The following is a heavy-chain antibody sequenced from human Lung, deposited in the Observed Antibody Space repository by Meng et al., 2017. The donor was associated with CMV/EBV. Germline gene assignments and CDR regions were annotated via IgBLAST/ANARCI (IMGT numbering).Heavy chain of an antibody. CDR3: AGGEGYQLLLSGP. CDR1: GGSISSSSYY. J-gene: IGHJ5*02. CDR2: IYYSGST. V-gene: IGHV4-39*07. Sequence: SETLSLTCTVSGGSISSSSYYWGWIRQPPGKGLEWIGSIYYSGSTYYNPSLKRRVTISVDTSKNQFSLKLSSVTAADTAVYYCAGGEGYQLLLSGPWGQGTLVTVSS. D-gene: IGHD2-2*01.